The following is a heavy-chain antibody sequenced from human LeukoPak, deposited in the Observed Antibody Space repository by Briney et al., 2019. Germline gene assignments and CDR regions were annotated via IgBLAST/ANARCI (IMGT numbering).Heavy chain of an antibody. CDR1: GGSVSSGDYY. D-gene: IGHD2-2*01. V-gene: IGHV4-30-4*01. CDR3: ARAGASFTMIDP. Sequence: ASETLSLTCTVSGGSVSSGDYYWCWIRQPPGKGLEWIGYIYYSGSTYYNPSLKSRVTISVDTSKNQFSLKLSSVTAADTAVYYCARAGASFTMIDPWGQGTLVTVSS. J-gene: IGHJ5*02. CDR2: IYYSGST.